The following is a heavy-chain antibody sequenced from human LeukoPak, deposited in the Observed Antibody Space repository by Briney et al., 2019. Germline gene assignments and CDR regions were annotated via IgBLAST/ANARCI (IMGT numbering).Heavy chain of an antibody. CDR2: IRYDGSNK. CDR1: GFTFSSYG. J-gene: IGHJ6*03. CDR3: AKDKSDCSGGSCYSSRLYYYYYMDV. V-gene: IGHV3-30*02. Sequence: SGGSLRLSCAASGFTFSSYGMHWVRQAPGKGLEWVAFIRYDGSNKYYADSVKGRFTISRDNSKNTLYLQTNSLRAEDTAVYYCAKDKSDCSGGSCYSSRLYYYYYMDVWGKGTTVTISS. D-gene: IGHD2-15*01.